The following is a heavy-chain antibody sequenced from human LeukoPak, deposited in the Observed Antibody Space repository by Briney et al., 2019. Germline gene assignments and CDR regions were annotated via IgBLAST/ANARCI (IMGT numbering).Heavy chain of an antibody. J-gene: IGHJ4*02. V-gene: IGHV3-21*01. CDR1: GFTFSSYS. D-gene: IGHD1-14*01. CDR3: AKDNPLDY. CDR2: ISSSSIYK. Sequence: GGSLRLSCAASGFTFSSYSMNWVRQAPGKGLEWVSSISSSSIYKYYADSVKGRFTISRDNAKKSLYLQMNSLRAEDTAVYYCAKDNPLDYWGQGTLVIVSS.